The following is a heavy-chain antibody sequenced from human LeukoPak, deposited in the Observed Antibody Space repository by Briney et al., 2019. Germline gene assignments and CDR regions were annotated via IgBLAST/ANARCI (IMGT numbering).Heavy chain of an antibody. J-gene: IGHJ4*02. V-gene: IGHV3-64*01. D-gene: IGHD6-19*01. CDR2: ISSNGGST. Sequence: PGGSLRLSCAASGFIFSNYGMHWVRQAPGRGLEFVSRISSNGGSTYYANSLKGRFTISRDNSKNTVYLQMASLRPEDMAVYYCARVPFSSAWCDYWGQGTLVTVSS. CDR1: GFIFSNYG. CDR3: ARVPFSSAWCDY.